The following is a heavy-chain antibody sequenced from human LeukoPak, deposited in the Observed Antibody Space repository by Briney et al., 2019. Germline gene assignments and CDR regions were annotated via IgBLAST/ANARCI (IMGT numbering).Heavy chain of an antibody. V-gene: IGHV3-7*01. CDR3: ARAAHSSSAF. CDR1: GFTFSNYW. J-gene: IGHJ4*02. Sequence: GRSLRLSCAASGFTFSNYWMTWVRQAPGKGLEWVANIKQDGSAIYYVDSVKGRFTISRDNAKDSLYLQMNSLRAEDTAVYYCARAAHSSSAFWGQGTLVTVSS. D-gene: IGHD6-13*01. CDR2: IKQDGSAI.